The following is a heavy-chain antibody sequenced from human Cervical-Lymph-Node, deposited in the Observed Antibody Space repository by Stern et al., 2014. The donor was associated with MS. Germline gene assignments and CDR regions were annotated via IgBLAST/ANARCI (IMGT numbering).Heavy chain of an antibody. J-gene: IGHJ4*02. Sequence: LVQSGAEVKKPGESLKISCKGSANSFSNYWIGWVRQMPGKGLEWMGIIYPSDSDTRYNPSFQGQVTISADTSVSTAYLQWSSLKASDTAMYYCASLTRPQYYFDYWGQGTLVTVSS. V-gene: IGHV5-51*03. CDR3: ASLTRPQYYFDY. CDR2: IYPSDSDT. D-gene: IGHD6-6*01. CDR1: ANSFSNYW.